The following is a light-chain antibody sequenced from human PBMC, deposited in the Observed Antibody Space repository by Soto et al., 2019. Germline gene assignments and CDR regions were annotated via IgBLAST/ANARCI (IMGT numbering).Light chain of an antibody. CDR2: GAS. Sequence: EIVLRHAPGTLSLSPGERATLSCRASQSVSSSYLAWYQQKPGQAPRLLIYGASSRATGIPDRFSGSGSGTDFTLTISRLETEDFAVYYCQQYGRSLSWTLGQGKKVEIK. V-gene: IGKV3-20*01. J-gene: IGKJ1*01. CDR1: QSVSSSY. CDR3: QQYGRSLSWT.